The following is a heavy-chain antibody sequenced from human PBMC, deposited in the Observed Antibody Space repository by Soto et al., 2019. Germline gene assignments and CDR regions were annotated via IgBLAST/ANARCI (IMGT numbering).Heavy chain of an antibody. J-gene: IGHJ4*02. CDR3: ARQYSSGWQYYFDY. D-gene: IGHD6-19*01. Sequence: SETLSLTCTVSGGSISSSSYYWGWIRQPPGKGLEWIGSIYYSGSTYYNPSLKSRVTISVDTSKNQFSLKLSSVTAADTAVYYCARQYSSGWQYYFDYWGQGTLVTVSA. CDR1: GGSISSSSYY. CDR2: IYYSGST. V-gene: IGHV4-39*01.